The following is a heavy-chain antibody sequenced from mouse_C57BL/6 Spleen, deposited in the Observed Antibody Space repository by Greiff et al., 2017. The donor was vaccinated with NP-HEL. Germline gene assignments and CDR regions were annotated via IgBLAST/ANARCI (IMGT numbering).Heavy chain of an antibody. CDR1: GYTFTSYW. D-gene: IGHD1-1*01. J-gene: IGHJ4*01. CDR3: ARYYYGSSGAMDY. Sequence: QVQLKESGAELAKPGASVKLSCKASGYTFTSYWMHWVKQRPGQGLEWIGYINPSSGYTKYNQKFKDKATLTADKSSRTAYMQLSSLTYEDSAVYYCARYYYGSSGAMDYWGQGTSVTVSS. CDR2: INPSSGYT. V-gene: IGHV1-7*01.